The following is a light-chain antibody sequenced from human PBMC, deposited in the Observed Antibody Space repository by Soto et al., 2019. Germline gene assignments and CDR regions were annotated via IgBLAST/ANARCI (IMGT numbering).Light chain of an antibody. CDR2: GNN. CDR3: QSYDSSLSLYV. CDR1: SSNIGAGYD. V-gene: IGLV1-40*01. Sequence: QSVLTQPPSVSGAPGQRVTISCTGSSSNIGAGYDVLWYQQLPGTAPKLLIFGNNNRPSGVPDRFSGSKSGTSASLAITGLQAEDEAEFYCQSYDSSLSLYVFGTGTKVTVL. J-gene: IGLJ1*01.